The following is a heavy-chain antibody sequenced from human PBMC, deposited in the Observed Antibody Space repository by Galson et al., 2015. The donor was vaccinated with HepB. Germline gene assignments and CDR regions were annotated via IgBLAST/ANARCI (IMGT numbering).Heavy chain of an antibody. CDR2: INAGNGNT. CDR1: GYTFTSYA. V-gene: IGHV1-3*01. D-gene: IGHD3-3*01. Sequence: SVKVSCKASGYTFTSYAMHWVRQAPGQRLEWMGWINAGNGNTKYSQKFQGRVTITRDTSASTAYMELSSLRSEDTAVYYCARELRAGFWSGYYYPPYYYYYYGMDVWGQGTTVTVSS. CDR3: ARELRAGFWSGYYYPPYYYYYYGMDV. J-gene: IGHJ6*02.